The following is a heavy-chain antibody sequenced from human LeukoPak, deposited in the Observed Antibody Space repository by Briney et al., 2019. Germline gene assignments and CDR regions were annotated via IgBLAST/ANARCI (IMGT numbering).Heavy chain of an antibody. V-gene: IGHV1-8*03. CDR1: GYTFTSYD. CDR2: MNPNSGNT. D-gene: IGHD6-13*01. Sequence: ASVKVSCKASGYTFTSYDINWVRQATGQGLEWMGWMNPNSGNTGYAQKFQGRVTITRNTSISTAYMELSSLRSEDTAVYYGARGGGAAAGRGRGYYYYYMDVWGKGTTVTVSS. J-gene: IGHJ6*03. CDR3: ARGGGAAAGRGRGYYYYYMDV.